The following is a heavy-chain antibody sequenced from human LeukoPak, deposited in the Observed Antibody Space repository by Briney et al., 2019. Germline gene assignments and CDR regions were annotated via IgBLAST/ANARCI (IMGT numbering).Heavy chain of an antibody. D-gene: IGHD2-15*01. CDR1: GFTFKIYW. CDR3: AKGGYGQVVVVAAATPGRWFDP. CDR2: IKQDGSEE. V-gene: IGHV3-7*05. Sequence: GGSLRLSCAASGFTFKIYWMSWVRQAPGKGLEWVANIKQDGSEEYYVDSLKGRFTISRDNAKNSLYLQMNSLRAEDTAVYYCAKGGYGQVVVVAAATPGRWFDPWGQGTLVTVSS. J-gene: IGHJ5*02.